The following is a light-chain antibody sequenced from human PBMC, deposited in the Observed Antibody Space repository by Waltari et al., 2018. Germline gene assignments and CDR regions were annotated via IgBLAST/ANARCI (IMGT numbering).Light chain of an antibody. J-gene: IGLJ3*02. V-gene: IGLV2-23*01. Sequence: QSALTQPASVSGSPGQSITISCTGASSSIGDSNVVSWYQQNPGKAPKLMIYEGDKRPSGVSNRFSGSKSGNMASLTISGLQAEDEADYYCCSYATSSPWVFGGGTKVTVL. CDR1: SSSIGDSNV. CDR3: CSYATSSPWV. CDR2: EGD.